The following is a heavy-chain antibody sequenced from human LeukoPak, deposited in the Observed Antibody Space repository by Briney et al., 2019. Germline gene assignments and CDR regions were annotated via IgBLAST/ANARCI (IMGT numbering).Heavy chain of an antibody. CDR2: INHSGST. D-gene: IGHD5-18*01. Sequence: SETLSLTCAVYGGSFSGYYWSWIRQPPGKGLEWVGEINHSGSTNYNPSLKSRVTISVDTSKNQSPLKLSSVTAADTAVYYCARGFLPPRGYRSNYMDVWGKGTTVTVSS. J-gene: IGHJ6*03. CDR3: ARGFLPPRGYRSNYMDV. CDR1: GGSFSGYY. V-gene: IGHV4-34*01.